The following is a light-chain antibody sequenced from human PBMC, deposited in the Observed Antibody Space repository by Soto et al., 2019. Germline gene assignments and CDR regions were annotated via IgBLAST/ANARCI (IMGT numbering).Light chain of an antibody. CDR3: QQRSNWPLT. Sequence: EIVMTQSRATLSVSPGERATLSCRASQSVSSNLAWYQQKPGQAPRLLIYGASTRATGIPARFSGSGSGTEFTLTISSLQSEDFAVYYCQQRSNWPLTFGGGTKVDI. J-gene: IGKJ4*01. CDR2: GAS. V-gene: IGKV3-15*01. CDR1: QSVSSN.